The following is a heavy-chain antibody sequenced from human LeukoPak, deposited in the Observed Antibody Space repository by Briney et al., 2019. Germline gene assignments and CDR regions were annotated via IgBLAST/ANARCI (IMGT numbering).Heavy chain of an antibody. D-gene: IGHD4-23*01. Sequence: GGSLRLSCAASGFTFYDYGMSWVRQAPGKGLEWVSGISWNSGRIGYADSVKGRFTISRDNAKNSLFLQMNSLRAEDTALYYCAKDHDYGGNSGRYFDYWGQGTLVTVSS. CDR1: GFTFYDYG. J-gene: IGHJ4*02. V-gene: IGHV3-9*01. CDR3: AKDHDYGGNSGRYFDY. CDR2: ISWNSGRI.